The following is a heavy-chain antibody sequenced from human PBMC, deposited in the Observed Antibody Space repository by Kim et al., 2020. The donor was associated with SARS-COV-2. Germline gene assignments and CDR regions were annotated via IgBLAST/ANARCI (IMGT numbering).Heavy chain of an antibody. V-gene: IGHV4-4*02. D-gene: IGHD3-22*01. Sequence: NHTPSLTSRVTISVDKSTNQCSLKLSSVTAADTAVYYCARGGYYGGPLDYWGQGTLVTVSS. J-gene: IGHJ4*02. CDR3: ARGGYYGGPLDY.